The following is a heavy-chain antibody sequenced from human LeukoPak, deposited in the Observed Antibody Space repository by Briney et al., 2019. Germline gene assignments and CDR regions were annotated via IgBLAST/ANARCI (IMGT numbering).Heavy chain of an antibody. D-gene: IGHD4-23*01. V-gene: IGHV3-66*01. J-gene: IGHJ4*02. CDR2: IYSGGST. CDR3: ARGRHFGGNSLISFDY. CDR1: GFTVSSNY. Sequence: PGGSLRLSCAASGFTVSSNYMSWVRQAPGKGLEWVSVIYSGGSTYYADSVKGRFTISRDNSKNTLYLQMNSLRVEDTAVYYCARGRHFGGNSLISFDYWGPGTLVTVSS.